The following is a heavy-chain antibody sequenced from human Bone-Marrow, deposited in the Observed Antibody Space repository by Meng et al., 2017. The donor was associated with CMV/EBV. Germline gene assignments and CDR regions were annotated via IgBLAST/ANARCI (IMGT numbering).Heavy chain of an antibody. J-gene: IGHJ6*02. CDR1: GFSITNGYY. D-gene: IGHD2-2*02. CDR3: ARVYCSSTSCYIYYYYYGMDV. Sequence: SETLSLTCTVSGFSITNGYYWGWIRQPPGKGLEWIGSMYHGGNTYYNPSLMSRVTISADTSKNQFSLKLSSVSAADTAVYYCARVYCSSTSCYIYYYYYGMDVWGQGTTVTVSS. CDR2: MYHGGNT. V-gene: IGHV4-38-2*02.